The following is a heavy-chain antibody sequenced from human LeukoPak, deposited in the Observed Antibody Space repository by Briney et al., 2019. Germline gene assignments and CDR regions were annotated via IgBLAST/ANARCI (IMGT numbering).Heavy chain of an antibody. CDR3: AREDGSGTYYRDY. CDR2: IYYSGTT. CDR1: GGSISSYY. D-gene: IGHD3-10*01. J-gene: IGHJ4*02. Sequence: SETLSLTCTVSGGSISSYYWSWIRQPPGKGLEWIGYIYYSGTTNYNPSLKSRVTISADTSKNQFSLRLNSVTAADTAVYYCAREDGSGTYYRDYWGQGTLVTVSS. V-gene: IGHV4-59*12.